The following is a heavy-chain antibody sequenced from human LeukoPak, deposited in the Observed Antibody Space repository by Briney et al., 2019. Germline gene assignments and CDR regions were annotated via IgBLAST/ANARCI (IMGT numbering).Heavy chain of an antibody. CDR3: ARDVAPYLNDPYYFDY. V-gene: IGHV1-18*01. J-gene: IGHJ4*02. D-gene: IGHD1-1*01. CDR2: ISAYNGNT. CDR1: GYTFTSYG. Sequence: GASVKVSCKASGYTFTSYGISWVRQAPGQGLEWMGWISAYNGNTNYAQKLRGRVTMTTDTSTSTAYMELRSLRSDDTAVYYCARDVAPYLNDPYYFDYWGQGTLVTVSS.